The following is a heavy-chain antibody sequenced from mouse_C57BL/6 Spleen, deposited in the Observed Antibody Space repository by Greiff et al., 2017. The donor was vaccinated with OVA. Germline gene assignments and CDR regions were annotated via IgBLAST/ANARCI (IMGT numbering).Heavy chain of an antibody. J-gene: IGHJ3*01. Sequence: VQLQQSGPGMVKPSQSLSLTCTVTGYSITSGYDWHWIRHFPGNKLEWMGYISYSGSTNYNPSLKSRISITHDTSKNHFFLKLNSVTTEDTATYYCARGGYDYLFAYWGQGTLVTVSA. CDR3: ARGGYDYLFAY. D-gene: IGHD2-4*01. V-gene: IGHV3-1*01. CDR1: GYSITSGYD. CDR2: ISYSGST.